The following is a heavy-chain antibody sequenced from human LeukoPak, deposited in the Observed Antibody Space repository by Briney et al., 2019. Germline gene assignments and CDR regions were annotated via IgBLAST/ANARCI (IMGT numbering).Heavy chain of an antibody. CDR2: VFRLQTVRP. J-gene: IGHJ4*02. CDR1: DSSITSTYY. D-gene: IGHD2-8*01. CDR3: ARVLHAPYLIDS. Sequence: SETLSLTCTVSDSSITSTYYWAWFRQPPGKGLEWIATVFRLQTVRPINHPPLESRVTMSLDPSQSQFSLNLTSVTAADTALYFCARVLHAPYLIDSWGQGTLVTVSS. V-gene: IGHV4-38-2*02.